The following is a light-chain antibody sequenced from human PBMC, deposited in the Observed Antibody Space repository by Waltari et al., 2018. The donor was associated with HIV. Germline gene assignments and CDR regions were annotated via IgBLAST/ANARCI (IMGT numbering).Light chain of an antibody. CDR2: LSS. CDR3: MQVLQTPHT. Sequence: DIVMTQSPVSLAVTPGEPASLSCRSSPSLLRSNGYKYLDWYLQKPGQSPQLLMSLSSNRASGAPDRFSGSGSGTDFTLNISRVEAGDVGVYFCMQVLQTPHTFGPGTRVDLK. V-gene: IGKV2-28*01. CDR1: PSLLRSNGYKY. J-gene: IGKJ3*01.